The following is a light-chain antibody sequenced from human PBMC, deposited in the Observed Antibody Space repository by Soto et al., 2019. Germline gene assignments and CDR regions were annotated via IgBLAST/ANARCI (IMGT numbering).Light chain of an antibody. CDR1: QSVSSNN. CDR3: QHYGSTPHIT. Sequence: EIVLTQSPGTLSLSPGERATLSCRASQSVSSNNLAWYQQKPGQTPRLLIYDTSNRAIGIPDMFGGSGYATDLTLTISRLEPEECAVYYCQHYGSTPHITFGQGTRLEIK. J-gene: IGKJ5*01. CDR2: DTS. V-gene: IGKV3-20*01.